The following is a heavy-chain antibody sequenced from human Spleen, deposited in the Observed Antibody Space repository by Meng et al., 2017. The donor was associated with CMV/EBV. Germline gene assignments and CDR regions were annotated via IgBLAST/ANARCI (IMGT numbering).Heavy chain of an antibody. V-gene: IGHV3-49*04. Sequence: GESLKISCTASGFTFGDYALNWVRQAPGKGLEWVGIIRSKVFGGATEYAASVKGRFTISRDNAKNSLYLQVNSLRAEDTAVYYCARDKEGSIFGVVIIGGDSYYYGMDVWGQGTTVTVSS. D-gene: IGHD3-3*01. CDR2: IRSKVFGGAT. CDR3: ARDKEGSIFGVVIIGGDSYYYGMDV. CDR1: GFTFGDYA. J-gene: IGHJ6*02.